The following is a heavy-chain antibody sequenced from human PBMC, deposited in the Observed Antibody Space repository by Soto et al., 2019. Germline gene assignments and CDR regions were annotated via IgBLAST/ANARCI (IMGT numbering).Heavy chain of an antibody. Sequence: GGSLRLSCAASGFTSSSYAMSWVRQAPGKGLEWVSAISGSGGSTCYADSVKGRFTISRDNSKNTLYLKMNSLRAEDTAVYYCAKIVIVGALPYSGMDVWGQGTTVTVSS. J-gene: IGHJ6*02. CDR3: AKIVIVGALPYSGMDV. V-gene: IGHV3-23*01. CDR1: GFTSSSYA. D-gene: IGHD1-26*01. CDR2: ISGSGGST.